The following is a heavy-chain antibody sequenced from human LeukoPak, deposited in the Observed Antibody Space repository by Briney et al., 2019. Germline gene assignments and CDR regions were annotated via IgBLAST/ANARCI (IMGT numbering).Heavy chain of an antibody. CDR1: GLTFRTTW. V-gene: IGHV3-74*01. J-gene: IGHJ4*02. Sequence: GGSLILSCATSGLTFRTTWMHWVRQAPGKGLMWVSRMNGEGTTIDYADSVKGRFTVSRDYAKNTLFLQMNNLRTEDTALYFCATARNFRFEYWGQGSLVIVSA. D-gene: IGHD1-7*01. CDR3: ATARNFRFEY. CDR2: MNGEGTTI.